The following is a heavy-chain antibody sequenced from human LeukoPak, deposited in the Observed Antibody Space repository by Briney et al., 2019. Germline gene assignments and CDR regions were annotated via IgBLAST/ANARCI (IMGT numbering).Heavy chain of an antibody. Sequence: GGSLRLSCAASGFTFSTYGMHWVRQAPGKGLEWVAFIWYDGNEKYYADSAKGRFTISRDNSKNTLYLQMNSLRAEDTAVYYCAELGITMIGGVWGKGTTVTISS. CDR2: IWYDGNEK. CDR3: AELGITMIGGV. J-gene: IGHJ6*04. V-gene: IGHV3-30*02. CDR1: GFTFSTYG. D-gene: IGHD3-10*02.